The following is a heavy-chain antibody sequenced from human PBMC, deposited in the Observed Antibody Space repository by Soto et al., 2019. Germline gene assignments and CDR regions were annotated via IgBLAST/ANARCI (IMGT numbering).Heavy chain of an antibody. CDR3: ARGSYGAYVGWFDP. J-gene: IGHJ5*02. V-gene: IGHV3-72*01. CDR2: IRNKANSYTT. D-gene: IGHD5-12*01. CDR1: GFTFSDHY. Sequence: EVQLVESGGGLVQPGGSLRLSCAASGFTFSDHYMDWVRQAPGKGLEWVGRIRNKANSYTTQYAASVKGRSTISRDDSQQSLYLQMNSLKTEDTAVYYCARGSYGAYVGWFDPWGQGTLVTVSS.